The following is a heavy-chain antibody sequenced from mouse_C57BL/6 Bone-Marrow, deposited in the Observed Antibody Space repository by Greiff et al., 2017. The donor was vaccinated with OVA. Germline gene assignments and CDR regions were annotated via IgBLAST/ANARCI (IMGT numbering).Heavy chain of an antibody. CDR1: GFSLTSYG. D-gene: IGHD4-1*01. Sequence: VQLKESGPGLVQPSQSLSITCTVSGFSLTSYGVHWVRQSPGKGLEWLGVIWSGGSTDYNAAFISRLGISKDNSKSQVFFKMTSLQADDTAIYYCARKGKLGPSWFAYWGQGTLVTVSA. V-gene: IGHV2-2*01. CDR2: IWSGGST. J-gene: IGHJ3*01. CDR3: ARKGKLGPSWFAY.